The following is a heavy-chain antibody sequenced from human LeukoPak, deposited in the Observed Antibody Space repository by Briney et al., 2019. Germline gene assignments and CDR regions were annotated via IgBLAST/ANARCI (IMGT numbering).Heavy chain of an antibody. V-gene: IGHV4-59*01. CDR2: IYYNGNT. Sequence: PSETLSLTCTVSGDSIRTYYWSWIRQPPGKGLEWIGYIYYNGNTNYSPSLKSRVTMSVDTSKNQFSLRLRSVTAADTAVYYCAIGWYYFDYWGQGALVTVSS. CDR1: GDSIRTYY. D-gene: IGHD6-19*01. CDR3: AIGWYYFDY. J-gene: IGHJ4*02.